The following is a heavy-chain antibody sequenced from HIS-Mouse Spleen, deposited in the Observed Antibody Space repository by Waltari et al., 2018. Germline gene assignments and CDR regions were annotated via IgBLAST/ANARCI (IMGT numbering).Heavy chain of an antibody. J-gene: IGHJ6*02. D-gene: IGHD3-10*01. CDR2: MNPNSGNT. V-gene: IGHV1-8*01. CDR1: GDTFTSYD. Sequence: QVQLVQSGAEVKKPGASVKVSCKAAGDTFTSYDINWLRRTTGQGREWMGWMNPNSGNTGYAQKFQGRVTMTRNTSISTAYMELSSLRSEDTAVYYCATAAYGSGSPPYYYYGMDVWGQGTTVTVSS. CDR3: ATAAYGSGSPPYYYYGMDV.